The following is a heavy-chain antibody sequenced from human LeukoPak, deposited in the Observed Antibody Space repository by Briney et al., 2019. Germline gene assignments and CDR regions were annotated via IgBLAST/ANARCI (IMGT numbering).Heavy chain of an antibody. CDR2: IIPIFGTA. CDR1: GGTFSSYA. Sequence: SVKLSCKASGGTFSSYAISWVRQAPGQGLEWMGGIIPIFGTANYAQKFQGRVTITADESTSTAYMELSSLRSEDTAVYYCARGVDYDILTGYYQFDYWGQGTLVTVSS. V-gene: IGHV1-69*01. D-gene: IGHD3-9*01. J-gene: IGHJ4*02. CDR3: ARGVDYDILTGYYQFDY.